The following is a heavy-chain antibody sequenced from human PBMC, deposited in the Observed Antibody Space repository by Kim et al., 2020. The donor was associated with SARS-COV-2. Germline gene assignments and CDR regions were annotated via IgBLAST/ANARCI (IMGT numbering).Heavy chain of an antibody. J-gene: IGHJ6*02. Sequence: SVKVSCKASGGTFSSYAISWVRQAPGQGLEWMGGIIPIFGTANYAQKFQGRVTITADESTSTAYMELSSLRSEDTAVYYCASALTTDILTGYYTPPRVMDVWGQGTTVTVSS. CDR1: GGTFSSYA. CDR3: ASALTTDILTGYYTPPRVMDV. CDR2: IIPIFGTA. V-gene: IGHV1-69*13. D-gene: IGHD3-9*01.